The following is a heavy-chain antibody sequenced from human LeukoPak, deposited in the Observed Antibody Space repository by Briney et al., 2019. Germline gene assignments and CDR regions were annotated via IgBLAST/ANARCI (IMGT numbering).Heavy chain of an antibody. CDR1: GYTFTSYG. J-gene: IGHJ4*02. CDR3: ARVLVRGVMRGAFDY. V-gene: IGHV1-18*01. D-gene: IGHD3-10*01. CDR2: ISAYNGNT. Sequence: ASVKVSCKASGYTFTSYGISWVRQAPGQGPEWMGWISAYNGNTNYAQKLQGRVTMTTDTSTSTAYMELSRLRSDDTAVYYCARVLVRGVMRGAFDYWGQGTLVTVSS.